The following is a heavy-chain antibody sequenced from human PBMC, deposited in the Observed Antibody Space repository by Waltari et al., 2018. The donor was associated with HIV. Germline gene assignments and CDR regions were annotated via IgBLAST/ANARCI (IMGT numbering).Heavy chain of an antibody. CDR1: GIGFFYSYG. CDR2: MSYVSTNL. Sequence: QVQLVASGGGVVQPGRSLRLSCSASGIGFFYSYGLHWVRQAPGKGRGWVATMSYVSTNLYDADSVKGRFTISRDNSKNTLYLQMDSLRGEDTAVYFCAKDRRQGDYNDNRGERPFDSWGQGTLVTVSS. V-gene: IGHV3-30*18. CDR3: AKDRRQGDYNDNRGERPFDS. J-gene: IGHJ4*02. D-gene: IGHD3-22*01.